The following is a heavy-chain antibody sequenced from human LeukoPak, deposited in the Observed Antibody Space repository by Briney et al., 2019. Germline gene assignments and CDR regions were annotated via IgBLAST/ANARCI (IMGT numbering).Heavy chain of an antibody. J-gene: IGHJ3*02. CDR3: ARGKDYYGSGSRDGGPGAFDI. CDR1: GFTFSDYY. CDR2: ISSSSSYT. D-gene: IGHD3-10*01. Sequence: MPGGSLRLSCAASGFTFSDYYMSWIRQAPGKGLEWVSYISSSSSYTNYADSVKGRFTISRDNTKNSLYLQMNSLRAEDTAVYYCARGKDYYGSGSRDGGPGAFDIWGQGTMVTVSS. V-gene: IGHV3-11*06.